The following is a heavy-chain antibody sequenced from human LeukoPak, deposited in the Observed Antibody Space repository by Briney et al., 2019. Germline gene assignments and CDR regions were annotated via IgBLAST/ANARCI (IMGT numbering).Heavy chain of an antibody. J-gene: IGHJ4*02. CDR2: IYYSGTT. CDR1: GGSISSGGYS. CDR3: ARGTGYSYGFDY. D-gene: IGHD5-18*01. Sequence: PSETLSLTCAVSGGSISSGGYSWSRIRQPPGKGLEWIGYIYYSGTTYYNPSLKSRVTISVDTSKNQFSLKLSSVTAADTAVYYCARGTGYSYGFDYWGQGTLVTVSS. V-gene: IGHV4-30-4*07.